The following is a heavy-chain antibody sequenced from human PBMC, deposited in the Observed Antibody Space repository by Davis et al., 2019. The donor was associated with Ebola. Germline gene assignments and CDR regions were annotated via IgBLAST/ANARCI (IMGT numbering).Heavy chain of an antibody. CDR1: GFTFRSYA. J-gene: IGHJ6*02. CDR3: ARSQLGYCSGGSCYSYGMDV. CDR2: ISSNGGST. V-gene: IGHV3-64*01. Sequence: GGSLRLSCAASGFTFRSYAMHWVRQAPGKGLEYVSAISSNGGSTYYANSVKGRFTISRDNSKNTLYLQMGSLRAEDMAVYYCARSQLGYCSGGSCYSYGMDVWGQGTTVTVSS. D-gene: IGHD2-15*01.